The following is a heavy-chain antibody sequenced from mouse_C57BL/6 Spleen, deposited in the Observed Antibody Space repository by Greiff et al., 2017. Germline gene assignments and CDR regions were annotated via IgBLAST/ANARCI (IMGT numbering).Heavy chain of an antibody. D-gene: IGHD1-1*02. CDR1: GYSITSCSY. CDR2: ISYGGSN. CDR3: ARGWGTGAPFAY. Sequence: EVQVVESGPGLVKPSQSLSLTCSVTGYSITSCSYSNWLRPPPGNKLEWMGYISYGGSNNYNPSLKNRISITRDTSKNQVCLKLNSVTTEDTATYYCARGWGTGAPFAYWGQGTLVTVSA. J-gene: IGHJ3*01. V-gene: IGHV3-6*01.